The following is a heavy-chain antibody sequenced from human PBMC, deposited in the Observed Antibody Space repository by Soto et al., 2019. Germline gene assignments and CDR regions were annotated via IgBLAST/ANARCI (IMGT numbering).Heavy chain of an antibody. V-gene: IGHV4-39*07. D-gene: IGHD6-13*01. J-gene: IGHJ6*02. Sequence: PSETLSLTCTVSGGPISSGGYYWSWIRQPPGKGLEWIGEINHSGSTNYNPSLKSRVTISVDTSKNQFSLKLSSVTAADTAVYYCARAHGIAAASYYYYYYGMDVWGQGTTVTVSS. CDR3: ARAHGIAAASYYYYYYGMDV. CDR1: GGPISSGGYY. CDR2: INHSGST.